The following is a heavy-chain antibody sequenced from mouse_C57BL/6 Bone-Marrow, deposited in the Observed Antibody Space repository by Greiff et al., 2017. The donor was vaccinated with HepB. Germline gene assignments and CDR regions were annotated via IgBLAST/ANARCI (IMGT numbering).Heavy chain of an antibody. J-gene: IGHJ2*01. Sequence: EVKLVESGGGLVKPGGSLKLSCAASGFTFSSYAMSWVRQTPEKRLEWVATISDGGSYTYYPDNVKGRFTISRDNAKNNLYLQMSHLKSEDTAMYYCARDPLLLRYYFDYWGQGTTRTVSS. CDR2: ISDGGSYT. CDR3: ARDPLLLRYYFDY. D-gene: IGHD1-1*01. V-gene: IGHV5-4*01. CDR1: GFTFSSYA.